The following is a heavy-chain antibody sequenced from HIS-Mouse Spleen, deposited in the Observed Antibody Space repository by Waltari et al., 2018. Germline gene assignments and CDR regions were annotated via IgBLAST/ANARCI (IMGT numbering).Heavy chain of an antibody. CDR3: AREIPYSSSWYDWYFDL. V-gene: IGHV4-39*07. D-gene: IGHD6-13*01. CDR2: TYYRGST. J-gene: IGHJ2*01. CDR1: GGSISSSSYY. Sequence: QLQLQESGPGLVTPSETLSLTCTVSGGSISSSSYYWVWIRQPPGKGLEWIGSTYYRGSTSYNPSLKSRVTISVDTSKNQFSLKLSSVTAADTAVYYCAREIPYSSSWYDWYFDLWGRGTLVTVSS.